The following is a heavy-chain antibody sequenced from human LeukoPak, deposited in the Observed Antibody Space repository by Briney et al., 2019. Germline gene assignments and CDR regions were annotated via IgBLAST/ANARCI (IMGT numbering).Heavy chain of an antibody. J-gene: IGHJ5*02. V-gene: IGHV1-18*01. CDR2: ISAYNGNT. D-gene: IGHD6-13*01. CDR1: GYTFTSYG. Sequence: GASVKVSCKASGYTFTSYGISWVRQAPGQGLEWMGWISAYNGNTNYAQKLQGRVTMTTDTSTSTAYMELRSLRSDDTAVYYCARWAAAGTLGAWFDPWGQGTLVTVSS. CDR3: ARWAAAGTLGAWFDP.